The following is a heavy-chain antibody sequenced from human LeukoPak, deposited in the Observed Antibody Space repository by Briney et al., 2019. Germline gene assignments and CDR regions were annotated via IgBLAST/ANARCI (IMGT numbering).Heavy chain of an antibody. CDR3: AKEMATMNAFDI. V-gene: IGHV3-66*01. Sequence: GGSLRLSCAASGFTVSSNYMSWVRQAPGKGLEWVSVIYSGGSTDYKDSVKDRFIISRDNSKNTLYLQMNSLRAEDTAVYYCAKEMATMNAFDIWGQGTMVTVSS. CDR2: IYSGGST. J-gene: IGHJ3*02. CDR1: GFTVSSNY. D-gene: IGHD5-24*01.